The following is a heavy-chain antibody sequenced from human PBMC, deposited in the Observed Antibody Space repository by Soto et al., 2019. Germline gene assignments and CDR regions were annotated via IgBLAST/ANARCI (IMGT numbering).Heavy chain of an antibody. CDR3: SRPYSSSRYFDP. V-gene: IGHV3-7*01. CDR1: GLTFSKSW. D-gene: IGHD6-13*01. CDR2: INQDGSEK. Sequence: PGGSLRLSCVASGLTFSKSWMNWVRQAPGKGLQWVANINQDGSEKSYVDSVKGRFTISRDNARNSLFLQMDSLGVDDTAVYFCSRPYSSSRYFDPWGQGTLVTVSS. J-gene: IGHJ5*02.